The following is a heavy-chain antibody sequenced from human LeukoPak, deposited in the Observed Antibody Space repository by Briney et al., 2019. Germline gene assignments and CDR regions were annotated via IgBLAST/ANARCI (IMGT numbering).Heavy chain of an antibody. J-gene: IGHJ4*02. V-gene: IGHV3-21*01. CDR1: GFTFSSYS. CDR3: ARLYQHDSSTYRPVDY. D-gene: IGHD3-22*01. Sequence: PGGTLRLSCAASGFTFSSYSMNWVCKAQGEGMELDSSISSSSSYIYYADSVNDRLTISRADAKYSLYLQMNSLRAEDTAVYYCARLYQHDSSTYRPVDYWGQGTLVSVSS. CDR2: ISSSSSYI.